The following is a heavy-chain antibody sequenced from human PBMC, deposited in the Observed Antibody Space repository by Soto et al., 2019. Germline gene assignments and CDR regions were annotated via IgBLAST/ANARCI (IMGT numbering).Heavy chain of an antibody. V-gene: IGHV1-2*02. J-gene: IGHJ4*02. CDR3: ARFSSGFDY. CDR1: GYSFTGYY. CDR2: INPNTGGI. D-gene: IGHD6-19*01. Sequence: ASVKVSCKASGYSFTGYYLHWVRQAPGQGLEWMGWINPNTGGINYAQRFQGRVTMTRDTFINTAYMELSRLTSDDTALYYCARFSSGFDYWGQGTLVTVSS.